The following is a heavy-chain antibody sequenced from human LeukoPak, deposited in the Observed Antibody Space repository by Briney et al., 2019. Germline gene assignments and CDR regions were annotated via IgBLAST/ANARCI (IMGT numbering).Heavy chain of an antibody. V-gene: IGHV1-8*01. Sequence: ASVKVSCKASGYTFTSYDINWVRQATGQGLGWMGWMNPNSGNTGYAQKFQGRVTMTRNTSISTAYMELSSLRSEDTAEYYCARGAYSSSFYYYYMDVWGKGTTVTVSS. CDR3: ARGAYSSSFYYYYMDV. D-gene: IGHD6-13*01. CDR2: MNPNSGNT. CDR1: GYTFTSYD. J-gene: IGHJ6*03.